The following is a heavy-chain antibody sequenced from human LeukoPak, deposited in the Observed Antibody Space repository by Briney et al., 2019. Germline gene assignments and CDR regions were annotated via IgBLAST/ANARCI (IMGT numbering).Heavy chain of an antibody. CDR3: AREREGYFDL. CDR1: VGSFSGYY. J-gene: IGHJ2*01. V-gene: IGHV4-34*01. CDR2: INHSGST. Sequence: PSETLSLTCAVYVGSFSGYYWTWIRQPPGKGLEWIGEINHSGSTNYNPSLKSRVTISVDTSKNQFSLKVRSVTAADTAVYYCAREREGYFDLWGRGTLVTVSS.